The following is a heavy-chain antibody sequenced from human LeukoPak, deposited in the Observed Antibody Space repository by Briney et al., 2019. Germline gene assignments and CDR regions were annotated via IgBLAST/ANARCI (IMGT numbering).Heavy chain of an antibody. D-gene: IGHD3-9*01. V-gene: IGHV4-59*01. Sequence: SETLSLTCTVSGGSISSYYWSWIRQPPGKGLEWIGYIYYSGSTNYNPSLKSRVIISVDTSKNQFSLKLSSVTAADTAVYYCARFKYFGLYYYYGMDVWGQGTTVTVSS. CDR1: GGSISSYY. CDR3: ARFKYFGLYYYYGMDV. CDR2: IYYSGST. J-gene: IGHJ6*02.